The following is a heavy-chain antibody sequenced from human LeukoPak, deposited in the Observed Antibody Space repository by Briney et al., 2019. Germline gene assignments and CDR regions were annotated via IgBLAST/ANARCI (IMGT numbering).Heavy chain of an antibody. CDR1: GFTFSTYA. CDR2: ISSSGSTI. CDR3: ARQGIRFLDFDV. V-gene: IGHV3-11*01. D-gene: IGHD3-3*01. Sequence: PGGSLRLSCAASGFTFSTYAMSWVRQAPGKGLEWVSYISSSGSTIYYADSVKGRSTISRDNAKNSLYLQMNSLRAEDTAVYYCARQGIRFLDFDVWGQGTTVTVSS. J-gene: IGHJ6*02.